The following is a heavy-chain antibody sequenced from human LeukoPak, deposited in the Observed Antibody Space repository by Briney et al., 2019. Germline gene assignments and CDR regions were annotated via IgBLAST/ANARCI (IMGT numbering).Heavy chain of an antibody. V-gene: IGHV3-30*03. CDR3: ARTYYYGSGSCYYYYYGMYV. CDR1: VFTFSNYG. D-gene: IGHD3-10*01. Sequence: GRSLRLSCASSVFTFSNYGVHWVRQAPGKGLEGVAVISYDGSNKYYTDSVKVRFTISRDNSKNTRYLQMNSLRAEDTAVSYCARTYYYGSGSCYYYYYGMYVWGQGTTVTVSS. CDR2: ISYDGSNK. J-gene: IGHJ6*02.